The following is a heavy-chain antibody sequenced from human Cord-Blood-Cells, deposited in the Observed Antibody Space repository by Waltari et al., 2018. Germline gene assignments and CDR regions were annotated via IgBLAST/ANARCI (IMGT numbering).Heavy chain of an antibody. CDR3: ARETQTTGTTSLPDY. V-gene: IGHV4-31*03. D-gene: IGHD1-7*01. Sequence: QVQLQESGPGLVKPSQTLSLTCTVSGGSTSSGGYYWSWSRQHPGKGLEWIGYIYYSGSTYYNPSLKSRVTISVDTSKNQFSLKLSSVTAADTAVYYCARETQTTGTTSLPDYWGQGTLVTVSS. CDR2: IYYSGST. CDR1: GGSTSSGGYY. J-gene: IGHJ4*02.